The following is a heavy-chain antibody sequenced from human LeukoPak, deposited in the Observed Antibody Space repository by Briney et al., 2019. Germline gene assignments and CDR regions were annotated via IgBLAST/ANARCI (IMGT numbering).Heavy chain of an antibody. Sequence: SVKVSCKASGVTFSSYAISWVRQAPGQGLEWMGGIIPIFGTANYAQKFQGRVTITADESTSTAYMELSSLRSEDTAVYYCARETGIVGATTVDYWGQGTLVTVSS. D-gene: IGHD1-26*01. V-gene: IGHV1-69*01. J-gene: IGHJ4*02. CDR3: ARETGIVGATTVDY. CDR2: IIPIFGTA. CDR1: GVTFSSYA.